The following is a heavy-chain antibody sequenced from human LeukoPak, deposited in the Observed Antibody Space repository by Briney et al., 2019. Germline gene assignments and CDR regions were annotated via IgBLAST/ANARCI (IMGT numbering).Heavy chain of an antibody. D-gene: IGHD3-3*01. CDR1: GFTFSSYA. CDR2: ISSNGGST. CDR3: ARDGSDWYYDFWSGYYDRRWFDP. J-gene: IGHJ5*02. Sequence: GSLRLSCAASGFTFSSYAMHWVRQAPGKGLEYVSAISSNGGSTYYANSVKGRFTISRDNSKNTLYLQMGSLRAEDMAVYYCARDGSDWYYDFWSGYYDRRWFDPWGQGTLVTVSS. V-gene: IGHV3-64*01.